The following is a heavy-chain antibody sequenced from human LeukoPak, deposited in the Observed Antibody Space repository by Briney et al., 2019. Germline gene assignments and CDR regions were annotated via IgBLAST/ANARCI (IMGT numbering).Heavy chain of an antibody. D-gene: IGHD3-10*01. CDR1: GGSISSSSYY. CDR3: ARLASGSGTN. Sequence: PSETLSLTCTVSGGSISSSSYYWGWIRQPPGKGPEWIGSIYCSGSTYYNPSLKSRVTISVDTSKNQFSLKLSSVTAADTAVYSCARLASGSGTNWGQGTLVTVSS. CDR2: IYCSGST. J-gene: IGHJ4*02. V-gene: IGHV4-39*01.